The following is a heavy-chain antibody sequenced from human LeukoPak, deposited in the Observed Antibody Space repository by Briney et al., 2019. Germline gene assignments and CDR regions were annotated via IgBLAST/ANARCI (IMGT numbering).Heavy chain of an antibody. Sequence: SETLSLTCAVYGGSFSGYYWSWLRQPPGKGLEWIGEINHSGSTNYNPSLKSRVTISVDTSKNQFSLKLSSVTTADTAVYYCASSDGYNFYFDYWGQGTLVTVSS. CDR1: GGSFSGYY. CDR3: ASSDGYNFYFDY. V-gene: IGHV4-34*01. CDR2: INHSGST. J-gene: IGHJ4*02. D-gene: IGHD5-24*01.